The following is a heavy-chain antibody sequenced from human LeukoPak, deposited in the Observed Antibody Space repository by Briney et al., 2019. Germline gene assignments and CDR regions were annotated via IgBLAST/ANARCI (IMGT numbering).Heavy chain of an antibody. V-gene: IGHV3-20*04. CDR1: GFTFDDYG. Sequence: GGSLRLSCAASGFTFDDYGMSWVRQAPGKGLEWVSGINWNGGSTGYADSVKGRFTISRDNAKNSLYLQMNSLRAEDTALYYCAGDHSGSYPYWYFDLWGRGTLVTVSS. CDR3: AGDHSGSYPYWYFDL. J-gene: IGHJ2*01. CDR2: INWNGGST. D-gene: IGHD1-26*01.